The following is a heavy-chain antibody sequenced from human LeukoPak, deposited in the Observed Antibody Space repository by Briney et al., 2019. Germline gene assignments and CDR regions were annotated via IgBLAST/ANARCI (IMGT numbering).Heavy chain of an antibody. CDR3: AKDLGSGWCRGVGY. D-gene: IGHD6-19*01. CDR2: ISGSGGST. CDR1: GFTFSSYA. V-gene: IGHV3-23*01. Sequence: GGSLRLSCAASGFTFSSYAMSWVRQAPGKGLEWVSAISGSGGSTYYADSVKGRFTISRDNSKNTLYLQMNSLRAEDTAVYYCAKDLGSGWCRGVGYWGQGTLVTVSS. J-gene: IGHJ4*02.